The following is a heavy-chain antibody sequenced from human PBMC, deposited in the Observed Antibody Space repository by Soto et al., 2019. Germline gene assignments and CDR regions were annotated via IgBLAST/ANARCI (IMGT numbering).Heavy chain of an antibody. D-gene: IGHD4-4*01. V-gene: IGHV3-23*01. J-gene: IGHJ6*02. CDR3: VKPPVITASYYYYDMDV. CDR1: GINFGNYA. Sequence: PGVSLRLSCVASGINFGNYAMSWVRQGPGKRLEWVSAISGSGGSRYYADSVKGRFTISRDNSKNTLSLQVNSLRAEDTAVYFCVKPPVITASYYYYDMDVRGQGTTVTVSS. CDR2: ISGSGGSR.